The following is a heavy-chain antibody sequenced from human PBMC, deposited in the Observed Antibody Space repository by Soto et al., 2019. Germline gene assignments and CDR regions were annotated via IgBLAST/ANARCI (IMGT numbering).Heavy chain of an antibody. CDR2: INPNRGGT. V-gene: IGHV1-2*02. D-gene: IGHD3-22*01. J-gene: IGHJ3*02. CDR1: GYTFTGYY. Sequence: ASVKVSCKASGYTFTGYYMHWVRQAPGQGLEWMGWINPNRGGTNYAQKFQGRVTMTRDTSISTAYMELSRLRSDDTAVYYCARSSYYDSSGYYLADAFDIWGQGTMVTVPS. CDR3: ARSSYYDSSGYYLADAFDI.